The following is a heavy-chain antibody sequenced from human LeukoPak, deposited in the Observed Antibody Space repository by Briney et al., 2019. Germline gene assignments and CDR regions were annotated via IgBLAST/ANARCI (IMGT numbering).Heavy chain of an antibody. D-gene: IGHD2-15*01. J-gene: IGHJ4*02. CDR1: GGSISRGGDF. CDR3: ARGGTWYYAFDY. Sequence: PSQALSLTCIVSGGSISRGGDFWSWFRQHPGKGLEWIGYIYYNGFTYYNPSLKSRVTISVDTSKNQFSLEVSSVTAADTAVYYCARGGTWYYAFDYWGQGTLVTVSS. V-gene: IGHV4-31*03. CDR2: IYYNGFT.